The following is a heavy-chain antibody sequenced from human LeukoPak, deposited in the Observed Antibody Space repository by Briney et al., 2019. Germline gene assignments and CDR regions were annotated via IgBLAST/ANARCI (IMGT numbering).Heavy chain of an antibody. V-gene: IGHV3-64*01. Sequence: GGSLRLSCAASGFTFSSYAMHWVRQAPGKGLEYVSAISSNGGSTYYANSVKGRFTISRDNSKNTLYLQMGSLRAEDMAVYYCARALGPGGDYWGRGTLVTVSS. CDR3: ARALGPGGDY. D-gene: IGHD2-15*01. CDR2: ISSNGGST. J-gene: IGHJ4*02. CDR1: GFTFSSYA.